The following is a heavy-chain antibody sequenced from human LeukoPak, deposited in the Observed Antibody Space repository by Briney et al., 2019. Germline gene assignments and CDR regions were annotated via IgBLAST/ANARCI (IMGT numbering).Heavy chain of an antibody. Sequence: ASVKVSCKASGYTFTGYYMHWVRQAPGQGLEWMGWINPNSGGTNYAQKFQGRVTMTRDTSISTAYMELSRLGSDDTAVYYCARDPADPITIFGVVITRAHDDYYFDYWGQGTLVTVSS. J-gene: IGHJ4*02. D-gene: IGHD3-3*01. CDR2: INPNSGGT. CDR3: ARDPADPITIFGVVITRAHDDYYFDY. V-gene: IGHV1-2*02. CDR1: GYTFTGYY.